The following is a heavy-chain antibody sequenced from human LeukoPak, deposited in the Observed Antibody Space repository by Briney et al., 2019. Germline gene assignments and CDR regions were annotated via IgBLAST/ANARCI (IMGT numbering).Heavy chain of an antibody. Sequence: GGSLRLSCAASGFTFSSYWMSWVRQAPGKGLEWVANIKQDGSEKYYVDSVKGRFTTSRDNAKNSLYLQMNSLRAEDTAVYYCARDKSSSWFHYYYYYYMDVWGKGTTVTVSS. V-gene: IGHV3-7*01. CDR1: GFTFSSYW. CDR2: IKQDGSEK. CDR3: ARDKSSSWFHYYYYYYMDV. J-gene: IGHJ6*03. D-gene: IGHD6-13*01.